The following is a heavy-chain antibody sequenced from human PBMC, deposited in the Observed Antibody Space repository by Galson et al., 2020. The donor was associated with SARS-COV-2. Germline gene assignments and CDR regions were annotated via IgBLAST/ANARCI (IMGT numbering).Heavy chain of an antibody. J-gene: IGHJ6*03. CDR2: IWYDGSNK. CDR3: AKEKGSSSPESYYYHYMDV. Sequence: GGSLRLSCAASGFTFSSYGMHWVRQAPGKGLEWVAVIWYDGSNKYYADSVKGRFTISRDNSKNTLYLQMNSLRAEDTAVYYCAKEKGSSSPESYYYHYMDVWGKGTTVTVSS. D-gene: IGHD6-6*01. V-gene: IGHV3-33*06. CDR1: GFTFSSYG.